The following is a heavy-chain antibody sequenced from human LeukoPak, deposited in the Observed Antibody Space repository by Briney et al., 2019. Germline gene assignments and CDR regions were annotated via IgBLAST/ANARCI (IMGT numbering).Heavy chain of an antibody. CDR1: GGSISTYY. D-gene: IGHD3-10*01. Sequence: KPSETLSLTCTVSGGSISTYYWSWIRQPPGKGLEWIGYIYYSGSTNYNPSLKSRVTISVDTSKNQFSLKLSSVTAADTAVYYCAFGERYFAFDIWGQGTMVTVSS. CDR2: IYYSGST. CDR3: AFGERYFAFDI. V-gene: IGHV4-59*12. J-gene: IGHJ3*02.